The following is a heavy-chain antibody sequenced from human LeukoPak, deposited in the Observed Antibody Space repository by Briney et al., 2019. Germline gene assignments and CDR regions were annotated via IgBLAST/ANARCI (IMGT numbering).Heavy chain of an antibody. D-gene: IGHD6-19*01. V-gene: IGHV3-7*03. CDR2: IKQDGSEK. CDR3: AKDGGWDAFYYFDY. CDR1: GFTFSTYW. J-gene: IGHJ4*02. Sequence: GGSLRLSCVGSGFTFSTYWMSWVRQAPGKGLEWVANIKQDGSEKYYVDSVKGRFSISRDNAKNSLYLQMNSLRAEDTALYYCAKDGGWDAFYYFDYWGQGTLVTVSS.